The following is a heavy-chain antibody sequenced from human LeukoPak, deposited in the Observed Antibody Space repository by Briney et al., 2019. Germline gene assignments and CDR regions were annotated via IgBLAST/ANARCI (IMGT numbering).Heavy chain of an antibody. CDR1: GYTFTGYY. CDR3: ARSPMTTVTNFDY. V-gene: IGHV1-8*02. CDR2: MNPNSGNT. D-gene: IGHD4-17*01. J-gene: IGHJ4*02. Sequence: GASVKVSCKASGYTFTGYYMHWVRQAPGQGLEWMGWMNPNSGNTGYAQKFQGRVTMTRNTSISTAYMELSSLRSEDTAVYYCARSPMTTVTNFDYWGQGTLVTVSS.